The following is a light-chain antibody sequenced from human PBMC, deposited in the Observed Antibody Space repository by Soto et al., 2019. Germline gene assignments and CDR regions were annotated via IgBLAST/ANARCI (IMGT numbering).Light chain of an antibody. CDR2: GAS. Sequence: EIVMTQSPATLSVSPGERATLSCRASQSVSSNLAWYQQKPGQAPRLLSYGASTRATGIPARFSGSGSGTEFTLTISSLQSEDFAVYYCQQYNNWPMYTFGQGTKLDIK. J-gene: IGKJ2*01. V-gene: IGKV3-15*01. CDR1: QSVSSN. CDR3: QQYNNWPMYT.